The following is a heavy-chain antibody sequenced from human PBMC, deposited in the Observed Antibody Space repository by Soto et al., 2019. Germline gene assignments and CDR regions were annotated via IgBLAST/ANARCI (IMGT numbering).Heavy chain of an antibody. J-gene: IGHJ6*02. CDR3: ARDRSGYSGVFNYYYGMDV. CDR2: IYYGGST. CDR1: GGSISSGGYY. V-gene: IGHV4-31*03. D-gene: IGHD5-18*01. Sequence: QVQLQESGPGLVKPSQTLSLTCTVSGGSISSGGYYWSWIRQHPGKGLEWIGYIYYGGSTYYNPSLKSRVTISVDTSKNQFSLKLSSVTAADTAVYYCARDRSGYSGVFNYYYGMDVWGQGTTVTVSS.